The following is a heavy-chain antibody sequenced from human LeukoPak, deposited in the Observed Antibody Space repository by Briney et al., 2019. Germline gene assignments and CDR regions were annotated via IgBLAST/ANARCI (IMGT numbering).Heavy chain of an antibody. J-gene: IGHJ4*02. CDR3: ARHSILTGYTQSYYFDY. CDR2: ISASGGST. Sequence: PGGSLRLSCAASGFTFSNYAMTWVRQAPGKGLEWVSTISASGGSTYYPDSVKGRFTISRDNSKNTLYLQMNSLRAEDTAVYYCARHSILTGYTQSYYFDYWGQGTLVTVSS. V-gene: IGHV3-23*01. CDR1: GFTFSNYA. D-gene: IGHD3-9*01.